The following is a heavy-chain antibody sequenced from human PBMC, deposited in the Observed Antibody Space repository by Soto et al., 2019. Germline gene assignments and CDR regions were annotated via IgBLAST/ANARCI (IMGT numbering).Heavy chain of an antibody. CDR3: ARVVGRTPDWFDP. J-gene: IGHJ5*02. D-gene: IGHD1-26*01. Sequence: GGSLRLSCAASGFTFSSYEMNWVRQTPGKGLEWVSYISSSGGTIYYADSVKGRFTISRDNAKNSLYLQMNSLRVEDTAVYYCARVVGRTPDWFDPWGQGTLVIVSS. CDR2: ISSSGGTI. CDR1: GFTFSSYE. V-gene: IGHV3-48*03.